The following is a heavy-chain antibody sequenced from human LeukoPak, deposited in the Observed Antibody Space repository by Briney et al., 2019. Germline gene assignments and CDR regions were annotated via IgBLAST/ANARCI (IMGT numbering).Heavy chain of an antibody. CDR2: IYYSGST. J-gene: IGHJ4*02. CDR3: ARHTGSGYYDY. D-gene: IGHD3-22*01. V-gene: IGHV4-59*08. CDR1: GGSISSYY. Sequence: SETLSLTCTVSGGSISSYYWIWIRQPPGKGLEWIGYIYYSGSTDYNPSLKSRVTISVDTSKNQFSLKLTSVTAADTAVYYCARHTGSGYYDYWGQGTLVTVSP.